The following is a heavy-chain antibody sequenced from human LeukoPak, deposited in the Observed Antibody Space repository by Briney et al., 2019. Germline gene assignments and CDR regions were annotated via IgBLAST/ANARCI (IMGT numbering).Heavy chain of an antibody. V-gene: IGHV3-7*03. CDR3: AREIDYVWGSYRGCFDY. CDR2: IKQDGSEK. CDR1: GFTFSIHW. D-gene: IGHD3-16*02. Sequence: GGSLRLSCVASGFTFSIHWMTWVRQAPGKGLEWVANIKQDGSEKYYVDSAKGRFAISRDNAKNSLYLQMNSLRAEDTAVYYCAREIDYVWGSYRGCFDYWGQGTLVTVSS. J-gene: IGHJ4*02.